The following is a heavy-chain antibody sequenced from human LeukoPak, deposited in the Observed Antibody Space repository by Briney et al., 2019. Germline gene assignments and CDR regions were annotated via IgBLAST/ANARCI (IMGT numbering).Heavy chain of an antibody. CDR1: GGSISSYY. Sequence: SETLSLTRTVSGGSISSYYWSWIRQPPGKGLEWIGYIYYSGSTNYNPSLKSRVTISVDTSKNQFSLKLSSVTAADTAVYYCAREEAGANDYWGQGTLVTVSS. CDR2: IYYSGST. D-gene: IGHD1-26*01. J-gene: IGHJ4*02. CDR3: AREEAGANDY. V-gene: IGHV4-59*01.